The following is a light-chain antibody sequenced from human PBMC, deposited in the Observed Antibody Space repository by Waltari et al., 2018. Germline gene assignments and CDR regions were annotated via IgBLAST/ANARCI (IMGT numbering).Light chain of an antibody. CDR1: SSDVGFYNY. V-gene: IGLV2-14*04. Sequence: SGSPGQSITISCTGTSSDVGFYNYVSWYQQHPGKAPKLMIYDVSERPSGVSNRFSGSKSGNTASLTISGLQAEDEADYYCNSYAGSSSWVFGGGTKLTV. CDR2: DVS. J-gene: IGLJ3*02. CDR3: NSYAGSSSWV.